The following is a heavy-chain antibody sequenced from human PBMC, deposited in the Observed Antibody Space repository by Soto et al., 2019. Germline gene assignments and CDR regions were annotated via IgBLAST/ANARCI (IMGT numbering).Heavy chain of an antibody. CDR3: ARGRIAARQADY. CDR1: GYTFTSYA. CDR2: INAGNGNT. D-gene: IGHD6-6*01. Sequence: GASVQVPCKASGYTFTSYAMHWVRQAPGQRLEWMGWINAGNGNTKYSQKFQGRVTITRDTSASTAYMELSSLRSEDTAVYYCARGRIAARQADYWGQGTLVTVSS. J-gene: IGHJ4*02. V-gene: IGHV1-3*01.